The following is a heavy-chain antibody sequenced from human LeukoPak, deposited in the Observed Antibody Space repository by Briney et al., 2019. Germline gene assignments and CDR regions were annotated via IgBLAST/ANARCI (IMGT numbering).Heavy chain of an antibody. V-gene: IGHV4-4*02. CDR1: GGSITSVNL. J-gene: IGHJ4*02. D-gene: IGHD3-10*01. CDR2: MYLSGTT. CDR3: AGLEGRYSNGMYYYFDY. Sequence: SGTLSLTCAVSGGSITSVNLWAWVRQPPGKGLEWVGEMYLSGTTTCNPSLRGRATISLDRSKNQVSLRLNSVTAADTALYYCAGLEGRYSNGMYYYFDYWGQGILVTVSS.